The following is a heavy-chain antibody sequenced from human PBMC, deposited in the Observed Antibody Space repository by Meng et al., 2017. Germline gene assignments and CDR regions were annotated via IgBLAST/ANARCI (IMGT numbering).Heavy chain of an antibody. Sequence: QGQLKQWGAGLLKPSETLSLTCAVYGGSFSGYYWSWIRQPPGKGLEWIGEINHSGSTNYNPSLKSRVTISVDTSKNQFSLKLSSVTAADTAVYYCARVGKVVTAPLTYWGQGTLVTVSS. CDR1: GGSFSGYY. CDR3: ARVGKVVTAPLTY. J-gene: IGHJ4*02. V-gene: IGHV4-34*01. D-gene: IGHD2-21*02. CDR2: INHSGST.